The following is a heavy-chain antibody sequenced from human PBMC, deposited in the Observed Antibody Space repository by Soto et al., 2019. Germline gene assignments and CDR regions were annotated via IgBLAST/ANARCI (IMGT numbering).Heavy chain of an antibody. D-gene: IGHD2-15*01. CDR3: ARAGCDGGSCYTLVGLRDGMDV. CDR1: GFTFSSYA. Sequence: QVQLVESGGGVVQPGRSLRLSCAASGFTFSSYAMHWVRQAPGKGLEWVAVISYDGNNKYYAHSVKGRFTISRDNSKNTLYLQMNSLRAEDTAVYYCARAGCDGGSCYTLVGLRDGMDVWGQGTTVTVSS. CDR2: ISYDGNNK. V-gene: IGHV3-30-3*01. J-gene: IGHJ6*02.